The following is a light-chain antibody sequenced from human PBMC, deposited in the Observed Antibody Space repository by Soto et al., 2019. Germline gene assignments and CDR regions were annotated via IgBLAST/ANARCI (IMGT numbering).Light chain of an antibody. J-gene: IGLJ1*01. CDR2: DVS. CDR1: SSDVGGYNY. V-gene: IGLV2-14*03. Sequence: QSALTQPASLSGSPGQSITISCTGTSSDVGGYNYVSWYQQHPGKAPKLMIYDVSNRPSGFSNRFSGSKSGNTASLTISGLQAEDEADYHCSSYRASSTTHYVFGTGTKLTVL. CDR3: SSYRASSTTHYV.